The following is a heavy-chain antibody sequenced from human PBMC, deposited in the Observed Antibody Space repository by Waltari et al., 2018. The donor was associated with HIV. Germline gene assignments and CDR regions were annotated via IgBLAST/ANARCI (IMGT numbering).Heavy chain of an antibody. CDR3: VRDRTSVTTGDFDS. D-gene: IGHD1-1*01. V-gene: IGHV3-21*02. CDR2: ITRGSSYL. Sequence: DVRLVESGGGLVKPGGSLTLSCTAPVFNFSLVTLTWVRLAPSKGLEWVSSITRGSSYLYYSDAVKGRFTVSRDNAKNSLFLQLKALTAEDTALYFCVRDRTSVTTGDFDSWGQGVPVTVSS. J-gene: IGHJ4*02. CDR1: VFNFSLVT.